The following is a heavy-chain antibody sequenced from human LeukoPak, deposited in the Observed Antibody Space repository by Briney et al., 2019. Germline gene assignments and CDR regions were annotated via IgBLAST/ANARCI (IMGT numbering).Heavy chain of an antibody. J-gene: IGHJ5*02. CDR3: ASYSVTTGRFDP. CDR1: GGSISSGSYY. D-gene: IGHD4-17*01. CDR2: IYTSGST. Sequence: SETLSLTCTVSGGSISSGSYYWSWIRQPAGKGLEWIGRIYTSGSTNYNPSLKSRVTISVDTSKNQFSLKLSSVTAADTAVYYCASYSVTTGRFDPWGQGTLVTVSS. V-gene: IGHV4-61*02.